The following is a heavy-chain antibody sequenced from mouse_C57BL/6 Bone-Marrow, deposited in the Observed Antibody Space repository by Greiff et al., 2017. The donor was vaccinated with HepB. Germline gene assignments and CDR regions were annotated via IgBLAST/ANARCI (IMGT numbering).Heavy chain of an antibody. CDR2: ISNGGGST. J-gene: IGHJ3*01. D-gene: IGHD2-1*01. CDR3: ARGGVYYGNYVPFAY. V-gene: IGHV5-12*01. CDR1: GFTFSDYY. Sequence: EVQVVESGGGLVQPGGSLKLSCAASGFTFSDYYMYWVRQTPEKRLEWVAYISNGGGSTYYPDTVKGRFTISRDNAKNTLYLQMSRLKSEDTAMYYCARGGVYYGNYVPFAYWGQGTLGTFSA.